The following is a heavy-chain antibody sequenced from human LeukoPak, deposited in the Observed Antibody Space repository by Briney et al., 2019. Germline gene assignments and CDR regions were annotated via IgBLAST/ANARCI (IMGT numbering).Heavy chain of an antibody. CDR1: GFTFDDYA. Sequence: GGSLRLSCAASGFTFDDYAMHWVRQAPGKGLEWVSGISWNSGSIGYADSVKGRFTISRDNAKNSLYLQMNSLRAEDTALYYCAKDIGGGDDYYYYGMDVWGQGTTVTVSS. CDR3: AKDIGGGDDYYYYGMDV. D-gene: IGHD2-21*02. CDR2: ISWNSGSI. V-gene: IGHV3-9*01. J-gene: IGHJ6*02.